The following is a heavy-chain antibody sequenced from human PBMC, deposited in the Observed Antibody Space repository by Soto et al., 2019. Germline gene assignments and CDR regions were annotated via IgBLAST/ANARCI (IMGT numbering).Heavy chain of an antibody. J-gene: IGHJ6*02. D-gene: IGHD3-10*01. V-gene: IGHV4-59*02. CDR1: GDSVSRYY. CDR2: IYNSGST. Sequence: SETLSLTCTVSGDSVSRYYWNWIRQPPGKGLEWIGYIYNSGSTNYNPSLKSRVTISLDTSKNQFSLTLTSVTAADPAVYYCARAPTYSYGSGTPYYFYAMDVWGQGTTVAVSS. CDR3: ARAPTYSYGSGTPYYFYAMDV.